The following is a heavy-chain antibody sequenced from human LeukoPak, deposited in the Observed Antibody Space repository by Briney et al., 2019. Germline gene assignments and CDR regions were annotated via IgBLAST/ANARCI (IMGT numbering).Heavy chain of an antibody. V-gene: IGHV3-30*03. J-gene: IGHJ5*02. Sequence: GRSLRLSCAASGFTFGSHGLHWVRQAPGKGLEWVAFISYDGSTKYYADSVKGRFTISRDNSENTLYLQMNSLKAADTAVYYCARDAYSSSWYGYDWFDPWGQGTLVTVSS. D-gene: IGHD6-13*01. CDR3: ARDAYSSSWYGYDWFDP. CDR1: GFTFGSHG. CDR2: ISYDGSTK.